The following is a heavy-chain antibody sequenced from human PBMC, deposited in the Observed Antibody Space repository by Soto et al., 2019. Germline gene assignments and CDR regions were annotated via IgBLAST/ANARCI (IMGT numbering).Heavy chain of an antibody. J-gene: IGHJ6*03. CDR3: AKADSNYAGRFSYYYMDV. D-gene: IGHD4-4*01. CDR1: GYTFTSYG. V-gene: IGHV1-18*01. Sequence: ASVKVSCKASGYTFTSYGISWVLQAPGEGPEWMGWISGYNGNTHYPQKFQGKVTMTTDTSTSTAYMELRSLRSDDTAVYYCAKADSNYAGRFSYYYMDVWGNGTLVTVSS. CDR2: ISGYNGNT.